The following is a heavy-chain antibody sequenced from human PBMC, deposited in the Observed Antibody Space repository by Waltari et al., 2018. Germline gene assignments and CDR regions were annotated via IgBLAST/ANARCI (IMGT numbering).Heavy chain of an antibody. CDR3: ARDTNWGNYYYYGMDV. Sequence: EVQLVESGGGLVQPGGSLRLSCAASGFPFSSYSLNWVRQAPGKGLEWVSYISSSSSPIYYADSVKVRFTISRDNAKNSLYLQMNSLRAEDTAVYYCARDTNWGNYYYYGMDVWGQGTTVTVSS. V-gene: IGHV3-48*01. J-gene: IGHJ6*02. D-gene: IGHD7-27*01. CDR2: ISSSSSPI. CDR1: GFPFSSYS.